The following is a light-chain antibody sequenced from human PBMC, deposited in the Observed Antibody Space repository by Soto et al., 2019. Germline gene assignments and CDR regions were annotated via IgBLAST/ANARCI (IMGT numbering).Light chain of an antibody. CDR3: CSYAGSSTLA. V-gene: IGLV2-23*01. J-gene: IGLJ2*01. CDR2: EGS. CDR1: SSDVGSYNL. Sequence: QSALTQPASVSGSPGQSITISCTGTSSDVGSYNLVSWYQRHPGKAPKLMIYEGSKRPSGVSNRFSGSKSGNTASLTISALQAEDEADYYCCSYAGSSTLAFGGGTKLTVL.